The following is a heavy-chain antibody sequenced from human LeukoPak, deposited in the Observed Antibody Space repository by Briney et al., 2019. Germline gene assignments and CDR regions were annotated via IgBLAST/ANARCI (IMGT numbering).Heavy chain of an antibody. D-gene: IGHD3-10*01. J-gene: IGHJ6*03. CDR2: ISAYNGNT. CDR1: GYTFTSYG. Sequence: ASVKVSCKASGYTFTSYGISWVRQAPGQGLEWMGWISAYNGNTNYAQKLQGRVTMTTDTSTSTAYMELRSLRSDDTAVYYCARDNYYCSGSPLLNYYYMDVWGKGTTVTVSS. V-gene: IGHV1-18*01. CDR3: ARDNYYCSGSPLLNYYYMDV.